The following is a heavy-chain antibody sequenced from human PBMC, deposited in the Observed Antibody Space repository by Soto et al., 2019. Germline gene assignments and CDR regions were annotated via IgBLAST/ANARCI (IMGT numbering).Heavy chain of an antibody. CDR3: AAGGIAAGSYYYYYYGMDV. CDR2: INVSSGST. CDR1: GYTFTGYY. D-gene: IGHD6-13*01. Sequence: SVKVSCKASGYTFTGYYMHWVRQAPGQGLEWIGWINVSSGSTNYAQKFQERVTITRDMSTSTAYMELSSLRSEDTAVYYCAAGGIAAGSYYYYYYGMDVWGQGTTVTVSS. V-gene: IGHV1-58*02. J-gene: IGHJ6*02.